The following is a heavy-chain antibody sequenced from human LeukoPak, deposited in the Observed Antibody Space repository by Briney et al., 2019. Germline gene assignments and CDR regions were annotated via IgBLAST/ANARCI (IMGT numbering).Heavy chain of an antibody. CDR1: GFTFSSYA. Sequence: GGSLRLSCAASGFTFSSYAMSWVRQAPGKGLEWVSAISGSGDSTYYADSVKGRFTISRDNSKNTLYLQMNSLRAEDTAVYYCARTYDFWSGYYFCFDYWGQGTLVTVSS. V-gene: IGHV3-23*01. CDR3: ARTYDFWSGYYFCFDY. D-gene: IGHD3-3*01. J-gene: IGHJ4*02. CDR2: ISGSGDST.